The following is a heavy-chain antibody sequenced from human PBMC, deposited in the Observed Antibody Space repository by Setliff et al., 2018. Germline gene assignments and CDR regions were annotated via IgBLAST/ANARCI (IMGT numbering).Heavy chain of an antibody. CDR2: FRPSGRT. Sequence: PSETLSLTCAVSGSAISSGHYWGWIRQPPGKGGLEWIGSFRPSGRTYYNPSLKSRVTISLDTSRKQFSLRLTSVTAADTAVYYCARTGTYRYFDYWGQGALVTVSS. V-gene: IGHV4-38-2*01. J-gene: IGHJ4*02. CDR3: ARTGTYRYFDY. CDR1: GSAISSGHY. D-gene: IGHD1-1*01.